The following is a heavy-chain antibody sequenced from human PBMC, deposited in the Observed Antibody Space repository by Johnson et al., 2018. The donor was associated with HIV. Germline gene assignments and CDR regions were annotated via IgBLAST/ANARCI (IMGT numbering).Heavy chain of an antibody. V-gene: IGHV3-30*02. Sequence: QVQLVESGGGVVQPGGSLRLSCAASGFPFSNYGMHWVRQAPGKGLEWVAFIRFDGSNKYYADSVKGRFTISRDNSKHTLYLQMNSLRAEDTAVYYCARGPILEWLSGDGFDMWGQGTMVTIYS. CDR1: GFPFSNYG. CDR2: IRFDGSNK. CDR3: ARGPILEWLSGDGFDM. D-gene: IGHD3-3*01. J-gene: IGHJ3*02.